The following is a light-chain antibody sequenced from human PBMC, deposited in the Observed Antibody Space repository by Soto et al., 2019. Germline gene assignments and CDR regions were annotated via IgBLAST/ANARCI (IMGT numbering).Light chain of an antibody. V-gene: IGLV2-14*01. J-gene: IGLJ2*01. CDR3: SSYTGFSTL. Sequence: QSVLTQPASVSGSVGQSITISCTGISSDVGDYNHVAWYQHHPGQAPRLIIFEVTNRASGDFSRFSGSQSGNTASLSISWLQPDDEADYYCSSYTGFSTLFGGGTKLTVL. CDR1: SSDVGDYNH. CDR2: EVT.